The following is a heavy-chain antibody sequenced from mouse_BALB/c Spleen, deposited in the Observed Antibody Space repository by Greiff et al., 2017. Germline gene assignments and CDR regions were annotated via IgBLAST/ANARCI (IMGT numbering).Heavy chain of an antibody. D-gene: IGHD2-3*01. CDR1: GYTFTSYW. Sequence: VQLQQPGAELVRPGASVKLSCKASGYTFTSYWINWVKQRPGQGLEWIGNIYPSDSYTNYNQKFKDKATLTVDKSSSTAYMQLSSPTSEDSAVYYCTRNDGYCAMDYWGQGTSVTVSS. J-gene: IGHJ4*01. CDR3: TRNDGYCAMDY. V-gene: IGHV1-69*02. CDR2: IYPSDSYT.